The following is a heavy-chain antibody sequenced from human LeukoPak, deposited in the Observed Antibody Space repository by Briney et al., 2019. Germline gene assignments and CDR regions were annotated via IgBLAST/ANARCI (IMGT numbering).Heavy chain of an antibody. Sequence: ASVKVSCKASGYTFTTYYIHWVRQAPGQGLEWMGIINPSGGSTSYAQKFQGRVTMTRDMSTSTVYMELGSLRSDDTAVYYCARGQTVGVVYNWFDPWGQGTLVTVSS. CDR1: GYTFTTYY. CDR2: INPSGGST. D-gene: IGHD2-21*01. V-gene: IGHV1-46*01. J-gene: IGHJ5*02. CDR3: ARGQTVGVVYNWFDP.